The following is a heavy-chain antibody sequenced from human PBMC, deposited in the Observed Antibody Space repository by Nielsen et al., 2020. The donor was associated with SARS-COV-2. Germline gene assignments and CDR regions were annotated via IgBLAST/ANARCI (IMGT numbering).Heavy chain of an antibody. CDR3: ATRLTFGGVSDAFDI. Sequence: VSVKVSCKVSGYTLTELSMHWVRQAPGKGLEWMGGFDPEDGETIYAQKFQGRVTMTEDTSTDTAYMELSSLRSEDTAVYYCATRLTFGGVSDAFDIWGQGTMVTVSS. CDR1: GYTLTELS. D-gene: IGHD3-16*01. V-gene: IGHV1-24*01. CDR2: FDPEDGET. J-gene: IGHJ3*02.